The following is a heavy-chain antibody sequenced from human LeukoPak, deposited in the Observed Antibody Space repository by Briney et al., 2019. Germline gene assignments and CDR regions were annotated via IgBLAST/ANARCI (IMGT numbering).Heavy chain of an antibody. CDR2: IYHSGTT. D-gene: IGHD2-2*01. Sequence: SETLSLTCAVSGYSITSGYYWGWIRQPPGKGLEWIGSIYHSGTTYYNPSLKSRVTISVDTSKNQFSLRLSSVTAADTAVYFCARQLGCCSGTNCPNDAFDVWGQGTMVTVSS. J-gene: IGHJ3*01. V-gene: IGHV4-38-2*01. CDR3: ARQLGCCSGTNCPNDAFDV. CDR1: GYSITSGYY.